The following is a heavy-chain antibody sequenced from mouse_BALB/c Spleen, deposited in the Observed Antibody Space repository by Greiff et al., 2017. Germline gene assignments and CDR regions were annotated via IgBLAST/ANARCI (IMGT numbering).Heavy chain of an antibody. CDR1: GYTFTSYV. CDR3: ARGGLRRPWYFDV. D-gene: IGHD2-4*01. Sequence: VQLKESGPELVKPGASVKMSCKASGYTFTSYVMHWVKQKPGQGLEWIGYINPYNDGTKYNEKFKGKATLTSDKSSSTAYMELSSLTSEDSAVYYCARGGLRRPWYFDVWGAGTTVTVSS. V-gene: IGHV1-14*01. J-gene: IGHJ1*01. CDR2: INPYNDGT.